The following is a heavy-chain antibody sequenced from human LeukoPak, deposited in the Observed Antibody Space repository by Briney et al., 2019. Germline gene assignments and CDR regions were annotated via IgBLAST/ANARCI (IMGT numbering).Heavy chain of an antibody. CDR1: GGSISSYY. CDR2: IYYSGST. Sequence: TSETLSLTCTVSGGSISSYYWSWIRQPPGKGLEWIGYIYYSGSTNYNPSLKSRVTISVDTSKNQFSLKLSSVTAADTAVYYCARAGYSYGPFDYWGQGTLVTVSS. V-gene: IGHV4-59*01. J-gene: IGHJ4*02. CDR3: ARAGYSYGPFDY. D-gene: IGHD5-18*01.